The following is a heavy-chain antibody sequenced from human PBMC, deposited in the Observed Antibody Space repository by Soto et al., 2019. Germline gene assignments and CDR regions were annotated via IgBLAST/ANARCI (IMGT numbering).Heavy chain of an antibody. V-gene: IGHV4-30-2*01. Sequence: PSETLSLTCAVSGGSISSGGYSWSWIRQPPGKGLEWIGYIYHSGSTYYNPSLKSRVTISVDRSKNQFSLKLSSVTAADTAVYYCAREGRTYIFLSGLEYNGFDTRGLQTLVPVSS. CDR3: AREGRTYIFLSGLEYNGFDT. CDR1: GGSISSGGYS. D-gene: IGHD3-3*01. J-gene: IGHJ5*02. CDR2: IYHSGST.